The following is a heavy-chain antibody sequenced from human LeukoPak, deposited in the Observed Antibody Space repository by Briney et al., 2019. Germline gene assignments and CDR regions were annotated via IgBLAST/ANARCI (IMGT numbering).Heavy chain of an antibody. CDR3: ARKSPELAYLTSELWFGEFLGYYYYYMDV. D-gene: IGHD3-10*01. V-gene: IGHV3-11*01. CDR1: GFTFSDYY. CDR2: ISSSGSTI. Sequence: PGGSLRLSCAASGFTFSDYYMSWIRQAPGKGLEWVSYISSSGSTIYYADSVKGRFTISRDNAKNSLYLQMNSLRAEDTAVYYCARKSPELAYLTSELWFGEFLGYYYYYMDVWGKGTTVTISS. J-gene: IGHJ6*03.